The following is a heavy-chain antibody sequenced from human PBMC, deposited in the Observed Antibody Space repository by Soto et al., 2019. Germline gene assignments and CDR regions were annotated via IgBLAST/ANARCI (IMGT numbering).Heavy chain of an antibody. Sequence: QVQLVQSGAEVKKPGSSVKVSCKASGGTFSSYAISWVRQAPGQGLEWMGGIIPIFGTANYAQKFQGRVTITADKSTSTAYMALSSLRSEDTAVYYCARGGSYSLYWYYGMDVWGQGTTVTVSS. J-gene: IGHJ6*02. D-gene: IGHD1-26*01. CDR2: IIPIFGTA. CDR3: ARGGSYSLYWYYGMDV. V-gene: IGHV1-69*06. CDR1: GGTFSSYA.